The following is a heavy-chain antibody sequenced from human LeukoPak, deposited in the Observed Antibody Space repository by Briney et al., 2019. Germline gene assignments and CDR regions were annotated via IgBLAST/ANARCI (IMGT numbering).Heavy chain of an antibody. V-gene: IGHV3-7*01. Sequence: GGSLRLSCAASGFTFSSYWMSGVRQAPGKGLERVANIKQDGSEKYYVCSVKGRFTISRDNAKNSLYLQMDSLRAEDSAVYYCARVLEINRADDYFDYWGEGTLVTVSS. J-gene: IGHJ4*02. CDR2: IKQDGSEK. D-gene: IGHD5-24*01. CDR3: ARVLEINRADDYFDY. CDR1: GFTFSSYW.